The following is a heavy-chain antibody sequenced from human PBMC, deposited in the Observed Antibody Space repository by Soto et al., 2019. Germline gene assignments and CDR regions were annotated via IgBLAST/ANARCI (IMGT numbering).Heavy chain of an antibody. CDR2: ISVYNGNT. CDR1: GYTFTSYG. V-gene: IGHV1-18*04. D-gene: IGHD5-18*01. CDR3: ARGYSYGSFWYFDL. Sequence: QVQLVQSGAEVKKPGASVKVSCKASGYTFTSYGITWVRQAPGQGLEWMGWISVYNGNTNFAHKLQGRVTMTTDTSTSTAYMELGRLTADDTDVYYCARGYSYGSFWYFDLWGRGTLVTVSS. J-gene: IGHJ2*01.